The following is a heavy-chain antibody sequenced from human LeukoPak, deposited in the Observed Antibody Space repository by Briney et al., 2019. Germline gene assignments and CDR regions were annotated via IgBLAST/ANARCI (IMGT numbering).Heavy chain of an antibody. Sequence: SETLSLTCTVSGGSISSSSYYWGWIRQPPGKGLEWIGSIYYSGSTYYNPSLKSRVTILVDTSKNQFSLKLSSVTAADTAVYYCARGGYGDYAFWGQGTLVTVSS. V-gene: IGHV4-39*07. D-gene: IGHD4-17*01. J-gene: IGHJ4*02. CDR3: ARGGYGDYAF. CDR1: GGSISSSSYY. CDR2: IYYSGST.